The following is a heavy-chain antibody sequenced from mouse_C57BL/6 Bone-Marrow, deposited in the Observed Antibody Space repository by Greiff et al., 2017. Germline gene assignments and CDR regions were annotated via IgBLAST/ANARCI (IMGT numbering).Heavy chain of an antibody. J-gene: IGHJ4*01. Sequence: QVQLQQSGAELVKPGASVKMSSKASGYTFTSYWITWVKQRPGQGLEWIGDIYPGSGSTNYNEKFKSKATLTVDTSSSTAYMQLSSLTSEDSAVYYCAYYDLYAMDYWSQGTSVTVSS. D-gene: IGHD2-4*01. CDR1: GYTFTSYW. CDR2: IYPGSGST. CDR3: AYYDLYAMDY. V-gene: IGHV1-55*01.